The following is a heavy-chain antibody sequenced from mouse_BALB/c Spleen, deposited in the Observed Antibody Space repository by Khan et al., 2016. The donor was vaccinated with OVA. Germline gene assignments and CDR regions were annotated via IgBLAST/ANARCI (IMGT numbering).Heavy chain of an antibody. J-gene: IGHJ2*01. D-gene: IGHD4-1*01. CDR2: INSGSTTI. CDR1: GFTFSSFG. Sequence: EVELVESGGGLVQPGGSRKLSCAASGFTFSSFGMHWVRQAPEKGLEWVAYINSGSTTIYYADPVKGRFTISRDNTKNTLFLQMTSLRSEDTAMYYCARGNWAYWGQGTTLTVSS. CDR3: ARGNWAY. V-gene: IGHV5-17*02.